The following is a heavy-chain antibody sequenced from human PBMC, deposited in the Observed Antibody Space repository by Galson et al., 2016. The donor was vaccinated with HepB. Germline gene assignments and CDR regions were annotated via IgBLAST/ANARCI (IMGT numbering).Heavy chain of an antibody. CDR2: INPNSGGT. D-gene: IGHD4-17*01. CDR3: ARDRGGYGEPDAFDI. V-gene: IGHV1-2*04. CDR1: GYTFTGYF. Sequence: SVKVSCKASGYTFTGYFMDWVRQAPGQGLEWMGWINPNSGGTKYAQKFQGWVTMTRDTSISTAYMELSRLSSDDTAVYYCARDRGGYGEPDAFDIWGQGTMVTVSS. J-gene: IGHJ3*02.